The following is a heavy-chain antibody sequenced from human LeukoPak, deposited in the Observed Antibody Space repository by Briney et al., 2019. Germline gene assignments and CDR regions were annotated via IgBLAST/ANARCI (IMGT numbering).Heavy chain of an antibody. D-gene: IGHD3-9*01. Sequence: GGSLRLYCAASGFTFSSYWMSWVRQAPGKGLEWVANIKQDGSEKYYVDSVKGRFTISRDNAKNSLYLQMNSLRAEDTAVYYCARLLRYFDWLLFRPGDAFDIWGQGTMVTVSS. CDR2: IKQDGSEK. CDR3: ARLLRYFDWLLFRPGDAFDI. CDR1: GFTFSSYW. V-gene: IGHV3-7*03. J-gene: IGHJ3*02.